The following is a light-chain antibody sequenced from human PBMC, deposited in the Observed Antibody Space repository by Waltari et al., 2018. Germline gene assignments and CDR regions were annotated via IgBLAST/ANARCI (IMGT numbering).Light chain of an antibody. CDR2: CAS. Sequence: EIVLTQFPGTLSFSPGERATLSCRARETIDNNFLAWYQHKPGQAPSLLIYCASRRATDIPDRFSGGGSATDFTLTISSLEPDDFVVYYCQQYGNSPPWTFGQGTKVEIK. V-gene: IGKV3-20*01. CDR1: ETIDNNF. J-gene: IGKJ1*01. CDR3: QQYGNSPPWT.